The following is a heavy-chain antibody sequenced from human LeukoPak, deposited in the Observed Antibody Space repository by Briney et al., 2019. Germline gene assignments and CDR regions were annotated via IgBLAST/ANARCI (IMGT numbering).Heavy chain of an antibody. Sequence: GALRLSCAASGFTFSSYWMSWVRQAPGKGLEWVANIKQDGSEKYYVDSVKGRFTISRDNAKNSLYLQMNSLRAEDTAVYYCARGVGIAVTGLFDYWGQGTLVTVSS. J-gene: IGHJ4*02. V-gene: IGHV3-7*04. D-gene: IGHD6-19*01. CDR2: IKQDGSEK. CDR1: GFTFSSYW. CDR3: ARGVGIAVTGLFDY.